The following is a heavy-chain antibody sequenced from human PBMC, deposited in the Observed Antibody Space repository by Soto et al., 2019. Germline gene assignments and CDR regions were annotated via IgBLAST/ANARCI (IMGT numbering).Heavy chain of an antibody. J-gene: IGHJ4*02. CDR3: VSQRATVPTQAYFDY. CDR2: VYYRGRS. V-gene: IGHV4-39*01. CDR1: GGSVTNSSYY. Sequence: SETLSLTCTVSGGSVTNSSYYWGWIRQSPGKGLEWIGSVYYRGRSYSKSSVKSRVTISVDTSKNRFSLSLNSVTASDTAVYFCVSQRATVPTQAYFDYWGPGALVTVS. D-gene: IGHD5-12*01.